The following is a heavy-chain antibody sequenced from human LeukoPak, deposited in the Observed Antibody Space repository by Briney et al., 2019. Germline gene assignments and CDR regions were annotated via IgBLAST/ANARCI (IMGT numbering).Heavy chain of an antibody. CDR1: GGSISSSSYY. CDR3: ARHQWHYYYYMGV. CDR2: IYYSGDT. V-gene: IGHV4-39*01. J-gene: IGHJ6*03. D-gene: IGHD6-19*01. Sequence: KPSETLSLTCTVSGGSISSSSYYWGWIRQPPGKGLEWIGSIYYSGDTYYNSSLKSRRVTISVDTSKNQFSLRLSSVTAADTAVYYCARHQWHYYYYMGVWGKGSTVTVSS.